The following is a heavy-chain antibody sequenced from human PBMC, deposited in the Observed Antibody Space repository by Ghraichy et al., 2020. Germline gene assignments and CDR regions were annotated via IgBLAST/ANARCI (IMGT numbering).Heavy chain of an antibody. V-gene: IGHV4-4*07. Sequence: SETLSLTCTVSGGSMFGYYWSWIRQPAGKGLEWIGRVSTTGNPNYCPSLKSRVAMSLDTSKSHFSLRLSSVTAADTAVYYCARSTALQPFDFRGQGTLVAFSS. CDR2: VSTTGNP. J-gene: IGHJ4*02. CDR1: GGSMFGYY. D-gene: IGHD5-18*01. CDR3: ARSTALQPFDF.